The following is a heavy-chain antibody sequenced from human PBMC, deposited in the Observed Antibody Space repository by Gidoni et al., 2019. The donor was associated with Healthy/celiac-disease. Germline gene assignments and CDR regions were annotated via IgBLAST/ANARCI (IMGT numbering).Heavy chain of an antibody. J-gene: IGHJ4*02. D-gene: IGHD2-2*01. CDR1: RFTFSSYA. Sequence: VQLLESWGGLVQPRGCLRLSCAASRFTFSSYAMSWVRQALGKGLEWVSAISGSGGSTYYADSVKGRFTISSDNSKNTLYLQMNSLRAEDTAVYYCAKGVVVVPAAMPGFDYWGQGTLVTVSS. CDR2: ISGSGGST. CDR3: AKGVVVVPAAMPGFDY. V-gene: IGHV3-23*01.